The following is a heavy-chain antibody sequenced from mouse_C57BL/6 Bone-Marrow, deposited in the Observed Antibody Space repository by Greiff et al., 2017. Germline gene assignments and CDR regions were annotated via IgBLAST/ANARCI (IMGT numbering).Heavy chain of an antibody. J-gene: IGHJ4*01. CDR1: GFTFSDYG. Sequence: EVKLVESGGGLVQPGGSLKLSCAASGFTFSDYGMAWVRQAPRKGPEWVAFLSNLAYSIYYADTVTGRFTISRENAKNTLYLEMSSRRSEDTAMYYCARHGYYDYDDYYAMDYWGQGTSVTVSS. D-gene: IGHD2-4*01. V-gene: IGHV5-15*01. CDR2: LSNLAYSI. CDR3: ARHGYYDYDDYYAMDY.